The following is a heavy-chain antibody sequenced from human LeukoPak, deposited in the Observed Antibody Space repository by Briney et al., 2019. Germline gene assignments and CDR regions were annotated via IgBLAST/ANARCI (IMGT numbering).Heavy chain of an antibody. CDR1: GFTFSSYS. J-gene: IGHJ4*02. V-gene: IGHV3-21*01. CDR3: ARANLVATKHFDY. CDR2: ISSSSSYI. Sequence: GGSLRLSRAASGFTFSSYSMNWVRQAPGKGLEWVSSISSSSSYIYYADSVKGRFTISRDNAKNSLYLQMNSLRAEDTAVYYCARANLVATKHFDYWGQGTLVTVSS. D-gene: IGHD5-12*01.